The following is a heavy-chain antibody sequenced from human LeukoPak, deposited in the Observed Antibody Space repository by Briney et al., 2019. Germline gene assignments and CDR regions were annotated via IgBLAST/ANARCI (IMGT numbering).Heavy chain of an antibody. CDR2: ISYDGSNK. CDR1: GFTFSSYA. Sequence: GRSLRLSCAASGFTFSSYAMHWVRQAPGKGLEWVAVISYDGSNKYYADSVKGRFTISRDNAKNSLYLQMNSLRAEDTAMYHCARDIADGDYGRAFDYWGQGTLVTVSS. J-gene: IGHJ4*02. D-gene: IGHD4-17*01. CDR3: ARDIADGDYGRAFDY. V-gene: IGHV3-30-3*01.